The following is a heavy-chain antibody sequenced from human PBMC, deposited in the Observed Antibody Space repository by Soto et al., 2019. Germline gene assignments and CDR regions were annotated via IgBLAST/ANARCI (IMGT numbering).Heavy chain of an antibody. CDR2: LYNTGST. Sequence: PSETLSLTCNVSGGSISSYYWTWIRQPPGKGLEWIGYLYNTGSTNYNPSLKSRVTISLDTSKNQFFLNLSSVTAADTAVYYCAGMSFTVFPQVIEKSYSYGMDVSGPATTVTVSS. J-gene: IGHJ6*02. D-gene: IGHD3-10*01. V-gene: IGHV4-59*03. CDR3: AGMSFTVFPQVIEKSYSYGMDV. CDR1: GGSISSYY.